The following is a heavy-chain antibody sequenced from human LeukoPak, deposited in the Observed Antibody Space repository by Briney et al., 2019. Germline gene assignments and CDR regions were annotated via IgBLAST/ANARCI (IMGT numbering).Heavy chain of an antibody. J-gene: IGHJ6*03. CDR2: INPSGGST. CDR1: GYTFTSYY. CDR3: ARACASCYYYYYMDV. Sequence: ASVKVSSKASGYTFTSYYMHWVRQAPGQGLEWMGIINPSGGSTSYAQKFQGRVTMTRDMSTSTVYMELSSLRSEDTAVYYCARACASCYYYYYMDVWGKGTTVTVSS. V-gene: IGHV1-46*01.